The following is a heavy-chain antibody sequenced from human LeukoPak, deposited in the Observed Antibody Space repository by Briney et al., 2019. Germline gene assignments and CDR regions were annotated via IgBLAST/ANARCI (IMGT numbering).Heavy chain of an antibody. CDR1: GGSISSYY. Sequence: SETLSLTCTVSGGSISSYYWSWIRQPPGKGLEWIGYIYTSGSTNYNPSLKSRVTISVDTSKNQFSLKLSSVTAADTAVYYCARFGPYCSSTSCSYYFDYWGQGTLVTISS. CDR2: IYTSGST. V-gene: IGHV4-4*09. J-gene: IGHJ4*02. D-gene: IGHD2-2*01. CDR3: ARFGPYCSSTSCSYYFDY.